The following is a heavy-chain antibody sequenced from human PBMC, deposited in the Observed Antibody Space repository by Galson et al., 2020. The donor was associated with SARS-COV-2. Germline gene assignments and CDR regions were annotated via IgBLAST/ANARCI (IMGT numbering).Heavy chain of an antibody. V-gene: IGHV4-4*07. CDR3: ARGIIAVAGDYYYYYGMDV. D-gene: IGHD6-19*01. CDR2: LYTSGST. CDR1: GGSISSYY. J-gene: IGHJ6*02. Sequence: SETLSLTCTVSGGSISSYYWSWIRQPAGKGLEWIGRLYTSGSTNYNPPLKSRVTMSVDTSKNQFSLKLSSVTAADTAVYYCARGIIAVAGDYYYYYGMDVWGQGTTVTVSS.